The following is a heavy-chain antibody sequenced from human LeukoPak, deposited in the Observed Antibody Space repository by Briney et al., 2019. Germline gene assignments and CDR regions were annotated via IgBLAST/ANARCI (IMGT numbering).Heavy chain of an antibody. V-gene: IGHV4-4*02. J-gene: IGHJ4*02. CDR1: GGSISSNNW. CDR3: ARDVGARLPGY. D-gene: IGHD6-6*01. Sequence: SGTLSLTCAVSGGSISSNNWWSWVRPPPGKGLEWIGEIYHSGNNNYNPSLKSRVTISVDKSRNQFSLKLSSVTAADTAVYYCARDVGARLPGYWGQGILVTVSS. CDR2: IYHSGNN.